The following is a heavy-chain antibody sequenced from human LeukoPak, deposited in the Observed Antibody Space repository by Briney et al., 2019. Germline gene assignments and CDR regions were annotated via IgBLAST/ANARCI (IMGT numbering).Heavy chain of an antibody. Sequence: PGGSLRLSCAASGFTLSSYSMNWVRQAPGKGLEWVSSISSSSSYIYYADSVKGRFTISRDNAKNSLYLQMNSLRAEDTAVYYCARDLYDYGGNSGAFDIWGQGTMVTVSS. CDR3: ARDLYDYGGNSGAFDI. J-gene: IGHJ3*02. D-gene: IGHD4-23*01. V-gene: IGHV3-21*01. CDR1: GFTLSSYS. CDR2: ISSSSSYI.